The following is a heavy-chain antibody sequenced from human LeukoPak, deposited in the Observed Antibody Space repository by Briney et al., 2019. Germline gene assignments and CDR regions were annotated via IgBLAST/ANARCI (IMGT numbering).Heavy chain of an antibody. CDR2: INQDGSEK. J-gene: IGHJ4*02. D-gene: IGHD5-18*01. Sequence: PGGSLRLSCAPSGFRPSSDWMRCVRQAPGEGLGWVANINQDGSEKYYVDSVKGRFTISRDNAKNSLSLHMNSLRAEDTAVYYCARVYSDAFDHWGQGTLVTVSS. CDR3: ARVYSDAFDH. CDR1: GFRPSSDW. V-gene: IGHV3-7*04.